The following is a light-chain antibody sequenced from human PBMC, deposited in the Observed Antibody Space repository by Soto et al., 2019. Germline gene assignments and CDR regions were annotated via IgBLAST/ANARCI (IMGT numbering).Light chain of an antibody. CDR2: DVS. J-gene: IGLJ1*01. CDR1: SSDVGGYNY. CDR3: SSYTSSSILGYV. V-gene: IGLV2-14*01. Sequence: QSVLTQPASVSGSPGQSITISCTGTSSDVGGYNYVSWYQQHPGKALKLMIYDVSNRPSGVSNRFSGSKSGNTASLTISGLQAEDEAGYYCSSYTSSSILGYVFGTGTKVTVL.